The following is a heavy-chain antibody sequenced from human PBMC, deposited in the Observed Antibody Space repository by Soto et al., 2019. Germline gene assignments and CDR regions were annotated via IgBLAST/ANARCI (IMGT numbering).Heavy chain of an antibody. D-gene: IGHD2-21*02. CDR3: ARGADSGGDCYSDS. Sequence: PEETLSLTCAVYGGSFSGYYWSWIRQPPGKGLEWIGEINHSGSTNYNPSLKSRVTISVDTSKNQFSLKLSSVTAADTAVYYCARGADSGGDCYSDSWRQGTLVTVS. J-gene: IGHJ4*02. CDR1: GGSFSGYY. V-gene: IGHV4-34*01. CDR2: INHSGST.